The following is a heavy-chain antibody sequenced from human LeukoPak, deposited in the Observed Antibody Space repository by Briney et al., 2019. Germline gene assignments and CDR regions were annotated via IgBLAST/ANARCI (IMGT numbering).Heavy chain of an antibody. CDR1: GGSISSSSYY. CDR3: AREGIAAAGFDY. V-gene: IGHV4-39*07. J-gene: IGHJ4*02. CDR2: IYYSGST. Sequence: SETLSLTCTVSGGSISSSSYYWGWIRQPPGKGLEWIGSIYYSGSTYYNPSLKSRVTISVDTSKNQFSLKLSSVTAADTAVYYCAREGIAAAGFDYWGQGTLVTVSS. D-gene: IGHD6-13*01.